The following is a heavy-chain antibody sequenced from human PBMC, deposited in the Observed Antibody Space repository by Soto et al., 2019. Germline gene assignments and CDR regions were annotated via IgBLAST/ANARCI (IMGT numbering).Heavy chain of an antibody. CDR3: ARGLTGVYDY. CDR2: INHSGST. Sequence: SETLSLTCAVYGGSFSGYYWSWIRQPPGKGLEWIGEINHSGSTNYNPSLKSRVTISVDTSKNQFSLKLSSVTAADTAVYYCARGLTGVYDYWGQGTLVTVS. D-gene: IGHD3-9*01. J-gene: IGHJ4*02. CDR1: GGSFSGYY. V-gene: IGHV4-34*01.